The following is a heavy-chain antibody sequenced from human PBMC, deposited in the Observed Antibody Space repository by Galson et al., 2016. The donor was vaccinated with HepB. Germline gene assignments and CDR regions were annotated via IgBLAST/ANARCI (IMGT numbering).Heavy chain of an antibody. CDR3: TTERAGASHD. V-gene: IGHV3-7*01. CDR2: IKQDGSEK. CDR1: GFTFSNFW. Sequence: SLRLSCAASGFTFSNFWMSWVRQLPGKGLEWAANIKQDGSEKHYVDSVKGRFIIARDNADNSLSLQLNSLRVEDTAIYYCTTERAGASHDWGQGTVVIVSS. D-gene: IGHD3-10*01. J-gene: IGHJ4*02.